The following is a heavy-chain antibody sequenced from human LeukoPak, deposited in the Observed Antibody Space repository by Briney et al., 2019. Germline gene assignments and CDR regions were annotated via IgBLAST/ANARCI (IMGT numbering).Heavy chain of an antibody. V-gene: IGHV1-8*01. D-gene: IGHD3-3*01. CDR1: GYTFTSYD. J-gene: IGHJ6*02. CDR3: ARAFVPLEWLKTYYYYYYGMDV. CDR2: MNPNSGNT. Sequence: GASVKVSCKASGYTFTSYDINWVRQATGQGLEWMGWMNPNSGNTGYAQKFQGRVTMTRNTSISTAYMELSSLRSEDTAVYYCARAFVPLEWLKTYYYYYYGMDVWGQGTTVTVSS.